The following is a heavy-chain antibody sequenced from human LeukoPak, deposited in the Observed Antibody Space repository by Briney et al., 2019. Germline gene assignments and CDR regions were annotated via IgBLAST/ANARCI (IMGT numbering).Heavy chain of an antibody. J-gene: IGHJ4*02. CDR2: ISGSGGST. Sequence: GGSLRLSCAASGFTFSSYAMSWVRQAPGKGLEWVSAISGSGGSTYYADSVKGRFTISRDNSKNTLYLQMNSLRAEDTAVYYCVSARPSSGSNYWGQGTLVTVSS. V-gene: IGHV3-23*01. CDR3: VSARPSSGSNY. D-gene: IGHD6-6*01. CDR1: GFTFSSYA.